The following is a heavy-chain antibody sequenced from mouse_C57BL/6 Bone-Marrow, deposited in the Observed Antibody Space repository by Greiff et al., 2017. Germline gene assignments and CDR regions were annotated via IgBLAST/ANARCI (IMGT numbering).Heavy chain of an antibody. CDR2: IHPNSGST. D-gene: IGHD1-1*01. Sequence: QVQLQQPGAELVKPGASVKLSCKASGYTFTSYWMHWVKQRPGQGLEWIGMIHPNSGSTNYNEKFKSKATLTADKSSSTAYMQLSSLTSEDSAVYYCARTGGSSNYAMDYWGQGTSVTVSS. CDR3: ARTGGSSNYAMDY. J-gene: IGHJ4*01. V-gene: IGHV1-64*01. CDR1: GYTFTSYW.